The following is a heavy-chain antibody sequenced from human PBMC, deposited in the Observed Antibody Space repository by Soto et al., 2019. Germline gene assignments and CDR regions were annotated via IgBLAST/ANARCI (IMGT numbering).Heavy chain of an antibody. D-gene: IGHD1-26*01. Sequence: QVQLVESGGGVVQPGRSLRLSCAASGFTFSSYGMPWVRQAPGKGLEWVAVISYDGSNKYYADSVKGRFTISRDNSKNMLYLQMNSLRAEDTAVYYCAKDARSGSYYDYWGQGTLVTVSS. J-gene: IGHJ4*02. CDR1: GFTFSSYG. CDR2: ISYDGSNK. CDR3: AKDARSGSYYDY. V-gene: IGHV3-30*18.